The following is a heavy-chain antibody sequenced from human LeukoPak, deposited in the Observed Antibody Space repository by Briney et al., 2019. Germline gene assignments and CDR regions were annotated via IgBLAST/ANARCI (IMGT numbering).Heavy chain of an antibody. CDR2: ISSSSSYI. Sequence: GGSLRLSCAASGFTFSSYSMNWVRQAPGKGLEWVSSISSSSSYIYYADSVKGRFTISRDNAKNSLYLQMNSLRAEDTAVYYCARVDSSGWWGFDYWGQGTLVTVSS. CDR1: GFTFSSYS. D-gene: IGHD6-19*01. CDR3: ARVDSSGWWGFDY. J-gene: IGHJ4*02. V-gene: IGHV3-21*01.